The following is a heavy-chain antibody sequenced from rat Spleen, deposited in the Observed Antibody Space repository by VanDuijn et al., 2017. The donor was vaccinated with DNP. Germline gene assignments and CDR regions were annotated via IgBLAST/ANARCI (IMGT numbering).Heavy chain of an antibody. D-gene: IGHD1-2*01. CDR3: ARSTITAISNWFLY. CDR1: GLTFSDSN. V-gene: IGHV5-7*01. Sequence: EVQLVESGGGLVQPGRSLELSCAASGLTFSDSNMAWVRQAPKKGLEWVATIIYDGSSTYYPDSVKGRFTISRDNAENTVYLQMSSLRSEDTATYYCARSTITAISNWFLYWGQGTLVTVSS. J-gene: IGHJ3*01. CDR2: IIYDGSST.